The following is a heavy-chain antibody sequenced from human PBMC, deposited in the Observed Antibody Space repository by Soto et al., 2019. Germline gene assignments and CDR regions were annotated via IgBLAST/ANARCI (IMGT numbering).Heavy chain of an antibody. V-gene: IGHV3-64D*06. CDR1: RLHFSRYS. J-gene: IGHJ4*02. D-gene: IGHD6-19*01. CDR3: VKSATIAVAATDYFDY. CDR2: VSSNGEST. Sequence: EGSMSLSCSASRLHFSRYSMHLVRTAPGKGLEYVSGVSSNGESTYHADSVKGRFTISRDNSKNTLYLQMGSLRVEDTAIYYCVKSATIAVAATDYFDYWGQGTLVNVSA.